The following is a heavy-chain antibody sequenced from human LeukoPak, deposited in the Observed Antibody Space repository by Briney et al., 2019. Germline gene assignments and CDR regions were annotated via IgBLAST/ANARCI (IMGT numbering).Heavy chain of an antibody. Sequence: ETXSLTCTVSGGSISSYYWSWIRQXPGKGLEWIGYIYYSGNTNDNPSLKSRVTISIDTSKNQFSLKMSSVTAADTAVYYCARVGSGCFDYWGQGTLVTVSS. J-gene: IGHJ4*02. V-gene: IGHV4-59*01. CDR2: IYYSGNT. CDR3: ARVGSGCFDY. D-gene: IGHD6-19*01. CDR1: GGSISSYY.